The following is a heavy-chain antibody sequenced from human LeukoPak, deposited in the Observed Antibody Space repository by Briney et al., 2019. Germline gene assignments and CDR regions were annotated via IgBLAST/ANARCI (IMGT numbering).Heavy chain of an antibody. CDR3: ARAQYCSSTSCYTDQYYYYYMDV. D-gene: IGHD2-2*02. V-gene: IGHV1-69*05. J-gene: IGHJ6*03. CDR1: GGTFSSYA. CDR2: IIPIFGTA. Sequence: GASVKVSCKASGGTFSSYAISWVRQAPGQGLEWMGGIIPIFGTANYAQKFQGRVTITTDESTSTAYMELSSLRSEGTAVHYCARAQYCSSTSCYTDQYYYYYMDVWGKGTTVTVSS.